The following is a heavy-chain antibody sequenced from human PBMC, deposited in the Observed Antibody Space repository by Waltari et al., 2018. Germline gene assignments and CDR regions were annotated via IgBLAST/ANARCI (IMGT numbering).Heavy chain of an antibody. V-gene: IGHV1-3*01. CDR1: GYTFTSYA. Sequence: QVQLVQSGAEVKKPGASVTVSCKASGYTFTSYAMHWVRQAPGQRLEWMGWINAGNGNTKYSQKFQGRVTITRDTSASTAYMELSSLRSEDTAVYYCASSPSKVGYFYYYYGMDVWGQGTTVTVSS. CDR3: ASSPSKVGYFYYYYGMDV. CDR2: INAGNGNT. J-gene: IGHJ6*02.